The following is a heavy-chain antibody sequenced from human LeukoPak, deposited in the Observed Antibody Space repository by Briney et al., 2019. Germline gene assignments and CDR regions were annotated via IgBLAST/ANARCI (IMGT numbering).Heavy chain of an antibody. Sequence: GRSLRLSCAASGFTFSSYAMHWVRQAPGKGLEWVAVISYDGSNKYYADSVKGRFTISRDNSKNTLYLRMNSLRAEDTAVYYCARGPLHGMDVWGQGTMVTVSS. CDR2: ISYDGSNK. J-gene: IGHJ6*02. CDR3: ARGPLHGMDV. CDR1: GFTFSSYA. V-gene: IGHV3-30-3*01.